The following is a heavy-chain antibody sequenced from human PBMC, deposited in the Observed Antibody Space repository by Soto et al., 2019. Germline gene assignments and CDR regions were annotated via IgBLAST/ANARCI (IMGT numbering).Heavy chain of an antibody. D-gene: IGHD2-15*01. CDR3: VRTSLVVAVATRGDF. CDR2: IDSDGSRI. Sequence: EVQLVESGGGLVQPGESLRLSCAASGFTFSNYWMHWVRQAPGKGLVWVSRIDSDGSRITYADFVKGRFTISRDNAKKTVYLHMNSLTAEETAVYYCVRTSLVVAVATRGDFWGQGTLVTVSS. CDR1: GFTFSNYW. J-gene: IGHJ4*02. V-gene: IGHV3-74*01.